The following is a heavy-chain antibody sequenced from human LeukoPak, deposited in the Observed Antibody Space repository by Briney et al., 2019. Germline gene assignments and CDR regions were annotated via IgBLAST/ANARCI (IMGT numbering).Heavy chain of an antibody. Sequence: PGGSLRLSCAASGFTVSSNHMSWARQAPGKGLEWVSFIYSGGSTYYADSVKGRFTISGHNSKNTLYLQMNSLRAEDTAVYYCARGNTMVRGVISGMDVWGQGTTVTVSS. CDR1: GFTVSSNH. CDR2: IYSGGST. D-gene: IGHD3-10*01. CDR3: ARGNTMVRGVISGMDV. V-gene: IGHV3-53*04. J-gene: IGHJ6*02.